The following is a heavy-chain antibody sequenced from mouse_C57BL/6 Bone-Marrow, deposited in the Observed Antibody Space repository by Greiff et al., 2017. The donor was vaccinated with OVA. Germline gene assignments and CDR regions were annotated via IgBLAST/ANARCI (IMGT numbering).Heavy chain of an antibody. J-gene: IGHJ2*01. D-gene: IGHD1-1*01. V-gene: IGHV1-42*01. CDR1: GYSFTGYY. CDR3: ARRGFITTVVAPDY. Sequence: EVQLQQSGPELVKPGASVKISCKASGYSFTGYYMNWVKQSPEKSLEWIGEINPSTGGTTYNQKFKAKATLTVDKSSSTAYMQLKSLTSEDSAVYYCARRGFITTVVAPDYWGQGTTLTVSS. CDR2: INPSTGGT.